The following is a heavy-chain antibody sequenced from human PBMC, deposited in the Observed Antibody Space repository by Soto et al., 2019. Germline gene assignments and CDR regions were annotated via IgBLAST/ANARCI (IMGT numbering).Heavy chain of an antibody. J-gene: IGHJ4*02. V-gene: IGHV3-30*18. CDR2: ISYDGSNK. Sequence: QVQLVESGGGVVQPGRSLRLSCAASGFTFSAYAMYWVRQAPGKGLEWVAVISYDGSNKYYAVSVKDRFSISRDKDTLFLQMNSLRPEDTAVYFCTKDRQSIIIPSAIGYFDFWGQGSLVTVSS. D-gene: IGHD1-20*01. CDR3: TKDRQSIIIPSAIGYFDF. CDR1: GFTFSAYA.